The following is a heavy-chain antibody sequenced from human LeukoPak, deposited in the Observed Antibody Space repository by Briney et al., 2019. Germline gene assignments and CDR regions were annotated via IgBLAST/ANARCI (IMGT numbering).Heavy chain of an antibody. CDR1: GFTFSSYG. CDR2: IWYDGCNK. D-gene: IGHD4-17*01. Sequence: GRSLRLSCAASGFTFSSYGMHWVRQAPGKGLEWVAVIWYDGCNKYYADSVKGRFTISRDNSKNTLYLQMNSLRAEDTAVYYCARGYGDYVSGLDYWGQGTLVTVSS. J-gene: IGHJ4*02. CDR3: ARGYGDYVSGLDY. V-gene: IGHV3-33*01.